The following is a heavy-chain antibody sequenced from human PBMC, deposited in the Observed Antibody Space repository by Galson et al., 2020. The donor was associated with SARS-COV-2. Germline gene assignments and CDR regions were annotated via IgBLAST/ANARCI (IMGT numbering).Heavy chain of an antibody. J-gene: IGHJ6*02. CDR3: ARLGGGDNFWSGDYVALDV. CDR2: VYHSGST. V-gene: IGHV4-38-2*01. CDR1: GYSISSGYY. Sequence: SETLSLTCAVSGYSISSGYYWGWIRQPPGKGLEWIGSVYHSGSTYYTPSLKSRITISVDTSKNQFSLKLNSVTAADAAVYYCARLGGGDNFWSGDYVALDVWGRGTTVTVSS. D-gene: IGHD3-3*01.